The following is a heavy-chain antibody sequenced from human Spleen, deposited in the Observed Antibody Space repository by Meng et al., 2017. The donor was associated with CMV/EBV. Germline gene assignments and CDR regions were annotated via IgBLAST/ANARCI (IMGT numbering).Heavy chain of an antibody. CDR1: GYTFTSAY. CDR2: INPSGGGT. J-gene: IGHJ4*02. Sequence: ASVKVSCKASGYTFTSAYIHWVRQAPGQGLEWMGMINPSGGGTYFAQNFQGRVTMTWDTSTSTVYMGLSSLRSEDTALYYCARTLDSSGYYTFDFWGQGTLVTSPQ. V-gene: IGHV1-46*01. CDR3: ARTLDSSGYYTFDF. D-gene: IGHD3-22*01.